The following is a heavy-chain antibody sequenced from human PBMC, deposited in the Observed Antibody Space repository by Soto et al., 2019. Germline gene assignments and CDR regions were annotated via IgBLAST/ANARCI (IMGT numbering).Heavy chain of an antibody. CDR2: IMPGSSHI. CDR3: ASEKVGAASVHGFDI. J-gene: IGHJ3*02. CDR1: GFTFSIYS. V-gene: IGHV3-48*01. D-gene: IGHD1-26*01. Sequence: EVQLVESGGGLVQPGGSLRLTCAASGFTFSIYSMNWVRQAPGKGLEWVSYIMPGSSHIFYADSVKGRFTISRDNDKNSLYLQMNNLRAEDTALYYCASEKVGAASVHGFDIWGQGTMVTVSS.